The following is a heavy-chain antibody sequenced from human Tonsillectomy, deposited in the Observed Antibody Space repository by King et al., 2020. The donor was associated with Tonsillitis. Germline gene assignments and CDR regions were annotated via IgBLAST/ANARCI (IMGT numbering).Heavy chain of an antibody. J-gene: IGHJ6*03. CDR1: GVTFSSYA. CDR2: ISGYGDDT. D-gene: IGHD5-18*01. V-gene: IGHV3-23*04. CDR3: ARDGFMSGSRSGMYYYYMDV. Sequence: VQLVESGGGLVQPGGSLRLSCAASGVTFSSYAMNWVRQAPGKGLEWVSGISGYGDDTYYADSVKGRFTVSRDNSQNTLYLQMNSLRAEDTALYYCARDGFMSGSRSGMYYYYMDVWGKGTTVTVSS.